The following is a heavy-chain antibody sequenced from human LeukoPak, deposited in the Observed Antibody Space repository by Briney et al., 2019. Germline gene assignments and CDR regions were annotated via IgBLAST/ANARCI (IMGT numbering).Heavy chain of an antibody. CDR3: ARRSYYDSSGNDY. V-gene: IGHV5-51*01. CDR1: GYSFTSYW. D-gene: IGHD3-22*01. CDR2: IYPGDSDT. Sequence: GESLQISCKGYGYSFTSYWIGWVRQMPGKGLEWMEIIYPGDSDTRYSPSFQGQATISADKSISTAYLQWSSLKASDTAMYYCARRSYYDSSGNDYWGQGTLVIVSS. J-gene: IGHJ4*02.